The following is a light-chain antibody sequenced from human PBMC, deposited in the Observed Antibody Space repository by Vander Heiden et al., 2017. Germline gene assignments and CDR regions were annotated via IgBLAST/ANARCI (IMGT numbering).Light chain of an antibody. CDR1: HTISTSN. Sequence: EIVLTQSPGTLSLSPGDRATLSCSASHTISTSNLAWYQQKHSQAPRLLIYAASNRATGIPDRFRGSGSGADFTLTISRLEPEDFAVYYCHQYGVSPKTFGQGTKVEVK. V-gene: IGKV3-20*01. J-gene: IGKJ1*01. CDR2: AAS. CDR3: HQYGVSPKT.